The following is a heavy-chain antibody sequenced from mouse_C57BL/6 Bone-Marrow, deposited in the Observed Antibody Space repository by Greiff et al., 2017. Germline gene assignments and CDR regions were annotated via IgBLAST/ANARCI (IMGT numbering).Heavy chain of an antibody. CDR3: AIGAGYYGYAMDY. CDR1: GYTFTSYW. V-gene: IGHV1-74*01. CDR2: IHPSDSDT. J-gene: IGHJ4*01. D-gene: IGHD2-3*01. Sequence: QVQLQQPGAELVKPGASVKVSCKASGYTFTSYWMHWVKQRPGQGLEWIGRIHPSDSDTNYNQKFKGKATLPVDKSTSTAYLQRSSLTSEDSAVYYCAIGAGYYGYAMDYWGQGTSVTVST.